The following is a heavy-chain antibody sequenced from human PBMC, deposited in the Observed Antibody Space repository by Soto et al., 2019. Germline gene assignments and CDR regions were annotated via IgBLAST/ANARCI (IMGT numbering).Heavy chain of an antibody. CDR3: ARGGSYHELVSDH. D-gene: IGHD3-16*02. V-gene: IGHV4-31*03. CDR2: IYYSGST. CDR1: GGSISSGVYY. Sequence: QVQLQESGPGLVKPSQTLSLTCTVSGGSISSGVYYWNWIRQYPGKGLEWIGYIYYSGSTYYNPSLNSRVXXSXDXXKNQFSLKLSSVTAADTAVYYCARGGSYHELVSDHWGQGTLVTVSS. J-gene: IGHJ4*02.